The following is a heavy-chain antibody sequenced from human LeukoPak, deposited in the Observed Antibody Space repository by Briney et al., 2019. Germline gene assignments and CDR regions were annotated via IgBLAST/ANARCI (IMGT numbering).Heavy chain of an antibody. J-gene: IGHJ6*03. CDR3: ARDRYCSGGSCYRSYYYMDV. CDR2: INHSGST. V-gene: IGHV4-34*01. Sequence: SETLSLTCAVYGGSFSGYYWSWIRQPPGKGLEWIGEINHSGSTNYNPSLKSRVTISVDTSKNQFSLKLSSVTAADTAVYYCARDRYCSGGSCYRSYYYMDVWGKGTTVTVSS. D-gene: IGHD2-15*01. CDR1: GGSFSGYY.